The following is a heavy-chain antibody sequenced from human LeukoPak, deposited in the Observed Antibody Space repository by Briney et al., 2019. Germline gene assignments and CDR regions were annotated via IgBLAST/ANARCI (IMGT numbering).Heavy chain of an antibody. J-gene: IGHJ4*02. V-gene: IGHV3-48*01. CDR3: ARARPGYDTPPYYFDF. Sequence: GGSLRLSCAPPVFTFSSYSMNWVRQAPGKGLEWISYIISSSSVIYYADSVKGRFTISRDNAKSSLYLQMNSLRAEDTAVYYCARARPGYDTPPYYFDFWGQGTLVTVSS. CDR2: IISSSSVI. D-gene: IGHD3-16*01. CDR1: VFTFSSYS.